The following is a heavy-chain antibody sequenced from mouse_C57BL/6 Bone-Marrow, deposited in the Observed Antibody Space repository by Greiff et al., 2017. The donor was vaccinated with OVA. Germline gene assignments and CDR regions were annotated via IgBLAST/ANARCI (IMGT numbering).Heavy chain of an antibody. CDR1: GYTFISYW. CDR2: IDPSDSYT. V-gene: IGHV1-50*01. D-gene: IGHD2-4*01. Sequence: VQLQQPGAELVKPGASVKLSCKASGYTFISYWMQWVKQRPGQGLEWIGEIDPSDSYTNYNQKFKGKATLTVDTSSSTAYMQLSSLTSEDSAVYYCARGYYDYDDYFDYWGQGTTLTVSS. CDR3: ARGYYDYDDYFDY. J-gene: IGHJ2*01.